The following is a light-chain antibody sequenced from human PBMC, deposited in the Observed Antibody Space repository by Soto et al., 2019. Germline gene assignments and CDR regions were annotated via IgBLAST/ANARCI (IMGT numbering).Light chain of an antibody. V-gene: IGKV1-5*03. J-gene: IGKJ1*01. Sequence: DIQMTQSPSTLSASVGDRVTITCRASQSISSWLAWYQKKPGKAPKLLIYKASGLESGVPSRFSGSGSGTEFTLTISSLQSEDFALYYCQNYDSWPWKCGQGNTGDIK. CDR2: KAS. CDR1: QSISSW. CDR3: QNYDSWPWK.